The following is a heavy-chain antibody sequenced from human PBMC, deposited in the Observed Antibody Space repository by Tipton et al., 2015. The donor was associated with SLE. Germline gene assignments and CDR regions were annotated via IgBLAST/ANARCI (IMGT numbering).Heavy chain of an antibody. CDR3: AREGCNGGACYYDH. CDR1: GVSISRSSYY. Sequence: TLSLTCTVSGVSISRSSYYWGWIRQSPGQGLEWLGNVFYSGTTYYNPSLKSRISISVDTSINQFSLNLSSVTAADTAVYYCAREGCNGGACYYDHWGQGTLVTVSS. CDR2: VFYSGTT. D-gene: IGHD2-8*02. J-gene: IGHJ4*02. V-gene: IGHV4-39*07.